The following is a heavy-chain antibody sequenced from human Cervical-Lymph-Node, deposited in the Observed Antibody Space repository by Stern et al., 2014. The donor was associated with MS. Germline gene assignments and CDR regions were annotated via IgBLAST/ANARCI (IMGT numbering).Heavy chain of an antibody. D-gene: IGHD1-26*01. J-gene: IGHJ4*02. CDR2: INPNSGGT. CDR3: ARERALIVGATTGFDY. V-gene: IGHV1-2*06. Sequence: VHLVESGAEVKKPGASVKVSCKASGYTFTGYYMHWVRQAPGQGLEWMGRINPNSGGTNYAQKFQGRVTMTRDTSISTAYMELSRLRSDDTAVYYCARERALIVGATTGFDYWGQGTLVTVSS. CDR1: GYTFTGYY.